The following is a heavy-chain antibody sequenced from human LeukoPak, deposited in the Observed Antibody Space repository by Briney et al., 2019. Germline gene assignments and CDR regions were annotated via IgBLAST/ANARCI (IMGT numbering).Heavy chain of an antibody. CDR1: GFTFSDYY. Sequence: GGSLRLSCAASGFTFSDYYMSWIRQAPGKGLEWVANIKQDGSEKYYVDSVKGRFTISRDNAKNSLYLQMNSLRAEDTAVYYCARVTIFGVVPRYFDYWGQGTLVTVSS. CDR3: ARVTIFGVVPRYFDY. V-gene: IGHV3-7*01. D-gene: IGHD3-3*01. CDR2: IKQDGSEK. J-gene: IGHJ4*02.